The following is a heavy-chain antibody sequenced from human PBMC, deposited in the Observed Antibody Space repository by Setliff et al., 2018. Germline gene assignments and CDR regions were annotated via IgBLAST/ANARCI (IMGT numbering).Heavy chain of an antibody. CDR3: ARDYQGGWFDP. CDR2: IQSTGNT. V-gene: IGHV4-61*10. CDR1: GVSFGSGTYY. Sequence: KTSETLSLTCTVSGVSFGSGTYYWSWIRQHAGKGLEWIGLIQSTGNTNFSPSLKSRGTISVDTSKTQVSLTLTSVTAADTAVYYCARDYQGGWFDPWGPGTLVTVSS. J-gene: IGHJ5*02. D-gene: IGHD3-10*01.